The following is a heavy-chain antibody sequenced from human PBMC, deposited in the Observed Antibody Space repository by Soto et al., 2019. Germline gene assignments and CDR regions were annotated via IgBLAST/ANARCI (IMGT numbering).Heavy chain of an antibody. D-gene: IGHD4-17*01. J-gene: IGHJ4*02. V-gene: IGHV4-59*01. Sequence: PSETLSLTCTVSGGSISSYYWSWIRQPPGKGLEWIGYIYYSGSTNYNPSLKSRVTISVDTSKNQFSLKLSSVTAADTAVYYCARGDSTVTSPAGGFDYWGQGTLVTVSS. CDR2: IYYSGST. CDR1: GGSISSYY. CDR3: ARGDSTVTSPAGGFDY.